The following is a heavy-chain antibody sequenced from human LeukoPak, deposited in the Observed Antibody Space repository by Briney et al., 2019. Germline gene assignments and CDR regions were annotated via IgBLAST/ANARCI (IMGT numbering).Heavy chain of an antibody. CDR2: INPNSGGT. CDR3: AGLGDYYDSSGYVGWFDP. J-gene: IGHJ5*02. CDR1: GYTFTGYY. D-gene: IGHD3-22*01. Sequence: ASVKVSCKASGYTFTGYYMHWVRQAPGQGLEWMGWINPNSGGTNYAQKFQGRVTMTRDTSISTAYMELSRMRSDDTAVYYCAGLGDYYDSSGYVGWFDPWGQGTLVTVSS. V-gene: IGHV1-2*02.